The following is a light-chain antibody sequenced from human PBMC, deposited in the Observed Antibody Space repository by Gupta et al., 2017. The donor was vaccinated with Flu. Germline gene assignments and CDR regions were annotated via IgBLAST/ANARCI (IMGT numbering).Light chain of an antibody. CDR3: LQHSFYPWT. CDR2: ATS. Sequence: GDRVTITCRASQDIRNDLGWYQQKPGKAPKRLIYATSRLQSGVPSRFSGSGSGAEFTLTISSLQPEDFATYYCLQHSFYPWTFGQGTNVEIK. V-gene: IGKV1-17*01. CDR1: QDIRND. J-gene: IGKJ1*01.